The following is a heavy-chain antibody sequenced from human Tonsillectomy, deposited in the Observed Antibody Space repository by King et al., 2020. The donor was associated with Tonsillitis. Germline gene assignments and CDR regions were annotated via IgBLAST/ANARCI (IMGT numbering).Heavy chain of an antibody. CDR2: IYYDGST. CDR3: ARAFSGCNNSSCKRIAFEI. Sequence: VQLQESGPGLVKPSETLSLTCTVSGDSISSAGYYWSWIRQHPGEGLEWIGNIYYDGSTYYNPSLKSRVTISLDTSKNQFSLKLRSVTAADTAVYYCARAFSGCNNSSCKRIAFEIWGQGTTVTVSS. D-gene: IGHD6-19*01. CDR1: GDSISSAGYY. V-gene: IGHV4-31*03. J-gene: IGHJ3*02.